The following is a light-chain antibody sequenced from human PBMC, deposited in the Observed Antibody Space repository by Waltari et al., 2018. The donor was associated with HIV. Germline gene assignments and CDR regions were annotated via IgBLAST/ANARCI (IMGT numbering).Light chain of an antibody. Sequence: NFMLTQPHSVSESPGKTVTIPCTRRSGSIASNYFPWYQQRPGSAPTTVIYEHNQRPSGVPDRFSGSIDSSSNSASLTISGLKTEDEADYYCQSYDSITWVFGGGTKLTVL. CDR2: EHN. CDR1: SGSIASNY. J-gene: IGLJ3*02. V-gene: IGLV6-57*02. CDR3: QSYDSITWV.